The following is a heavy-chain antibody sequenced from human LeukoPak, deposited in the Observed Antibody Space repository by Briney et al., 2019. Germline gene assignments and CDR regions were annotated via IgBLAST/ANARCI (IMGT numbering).Heavy chain of an antibody. CDR2: ISGSGGST. J-gene: IGHJ4*02. V-gene: IGHV3-23*01. D-gene: IGHD4-17*01. CDR1: GFTFGSYA. Sequence: TGGSLRLSCAASGFTFGSYAMSWVRQAPGKGLEWVSAISGSGGSTYYADSVKGRFTIPRDNSKNTLYLQMNSLRAEDTAVYYCAKISGDYVCDYWGQGTLVTVSS. CDR3: AKISGDYVCDY.